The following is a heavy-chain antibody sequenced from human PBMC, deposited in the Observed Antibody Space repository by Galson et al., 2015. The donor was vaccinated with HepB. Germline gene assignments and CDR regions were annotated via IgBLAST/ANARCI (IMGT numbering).Heavy chain of an antibody. CDR2: FDPEDGET. J-gene: IGHJ6*02. D-gene: IGHD3-10*01. CDR1: GYTLTELS. CDR3: ATDRLVPYGSGSLGSYYYGMDV. V-gene: IGHV1-24*01. Sequence: SVKVSCKVSGYTLTELSMHWVRQAPGKGLEWMGGFDPEDGETIYAQKFQGRVTMTEDTSTDTAYMELSSLRSEDTAVYYCATDRLVPYGSGSLGSYYYGMDVWGQGTTVTVSS.